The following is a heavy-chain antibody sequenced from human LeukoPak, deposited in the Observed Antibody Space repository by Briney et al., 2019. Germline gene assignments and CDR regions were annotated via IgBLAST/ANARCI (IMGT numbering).Heavy chain of an antibody. J-gene: IGHJ4*02. CDR3: ARGPTTVTRALDY. CDR1: GGSISIYY. V-gene: IGHV4-4*07. D-gene: IGHD4-17*01. CDR2: IYTSGST. Sequence: SETLSLTCTVSGGSISIYYWSWIRQPAGKGLEWIGHIYTSGSTNYNPSLKSRVTMSIDTSKNQFSLTLSSVTAADTAVYYCARGPTTVTRALDYWGQGSLVTVSS.